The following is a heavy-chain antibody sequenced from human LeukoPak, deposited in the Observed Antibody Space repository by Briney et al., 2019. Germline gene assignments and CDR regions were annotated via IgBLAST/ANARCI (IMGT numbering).Heavy chain of an antibody. Sequence: GESLNISCEGISRHWIGWVRQMPGRGPEWMGIIYPVDSDTRYSPSFQGQVTISVDKSTSTAYLQWSSLKASDTAVYYCASLVGEAFDYWGQGTLVTVSS. V-gene: IGHV5-51*01. CDR3: ASLVGEAFDY. D-gene: IGHD2-2*01. CDR2: IYPVDSDT. J-gene: IGHJ4*02. CDR1: SRHW.